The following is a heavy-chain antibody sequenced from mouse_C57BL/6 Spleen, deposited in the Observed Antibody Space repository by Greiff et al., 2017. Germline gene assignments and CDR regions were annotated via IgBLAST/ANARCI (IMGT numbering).Heavy chain of an antibody. J-gene: IGHJ2*01. CDR2: IDPETGGT. V-gene: IGHV1-15*01. D-gene: IGHD2-5*01. CDR1: GYTFTDYE. CDR3: RPISPTYYSNCDGY. Sequence: QVQLQQSGAELVRPGASVTLSCKASGYTFTDYEMHWVKQTPVHGLEWIGAIDPETGGTAYNQKVEGKAILTADKSASTAYMELRSLTSEDSAVYYCRPISPTYYSNCDGYWGQGTTLTVSS.